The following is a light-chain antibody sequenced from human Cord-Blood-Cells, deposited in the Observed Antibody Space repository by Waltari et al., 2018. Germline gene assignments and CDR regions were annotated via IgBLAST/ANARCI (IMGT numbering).Light chain of an antibody. CDR3: MQALQTIT. J-gene: IGKJ5*01. V-gene: IGKV2-28*01. Sequence: DIVMTQSPLSLPVTPGEPASISCRSSQSLLHSNGYNYLDWYLQKPGQSPQLLIYLGSSWASGVPDRFSGSGSGTDFTLKISRVEAEDVGVYYCMQALQTITFGQGTRLEIK. CDR1: QSLLHSNGYNY. CDR2: LGS.